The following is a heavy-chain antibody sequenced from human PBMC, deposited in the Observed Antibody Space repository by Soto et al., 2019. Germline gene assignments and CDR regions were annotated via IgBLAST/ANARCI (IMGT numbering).Heavy chain of an antibody. Sequence: QVQLVESGGGVFQPGRSLRLSCAASGFTFSNYGMHWVRQAPGKGLEWVAVISYDGKKKYYADSVEGRFTISRDNSRNTLYLQVSSLRVEDTAVYYCAKEQTERRSTALDYWGQGTLATVSS. CDR2: ISYDGKKK. CDR1: GFTFSNYG. J-gene: IGHJ4*02. V-gene: IGHV3-30*18. CDR3: AKEQTERRSTALDY. D-gene: IGHD2-21*02.